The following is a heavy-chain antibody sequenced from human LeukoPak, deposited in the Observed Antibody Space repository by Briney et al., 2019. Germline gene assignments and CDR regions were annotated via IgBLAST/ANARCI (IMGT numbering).Heavy chain of an antibody. CDR1: GFTFSSYG. V-gene: IGHV3-23*01. CDR3: ARVAGGRYCSSTSCYMRGWFDP. J-gene: IGHJ5*02. CDR2: ISGSGGST. D-gene: IGHD2-2*02. Sequence: HPGGSLRLSCAASGFTFSSYGMSWVRQAPGKGLEWVSAISGSGGSTYYADSVKGRFTISRDNSKNTLYLQMSSLRSEDTAVYYCARVAGGRYCSSTSCYMRGWFDPWGQGTLVTVSS.